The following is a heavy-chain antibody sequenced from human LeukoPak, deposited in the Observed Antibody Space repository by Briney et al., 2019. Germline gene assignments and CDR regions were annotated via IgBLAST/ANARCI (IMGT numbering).Heavy chain of an antibody. D-gene: IGHD6-13*01. CDR3: ARYSSTWPYWYFDL. V-gene: IGHV4-30-2*01. CDR1: GGSISSGSYS. J-gene: IGHJ2*01. CDR2: IYHSGST. Sequence: SQTLSLTCAVSGGSISSGSYSWGWIRQPPGKGLEWIGYIYHSGSTYYNPSLKSRVTISVDRSKNQFSLKLTSVTAADTAIYYCARYSSTWPYWYFDLWGRGTLVTVSS.